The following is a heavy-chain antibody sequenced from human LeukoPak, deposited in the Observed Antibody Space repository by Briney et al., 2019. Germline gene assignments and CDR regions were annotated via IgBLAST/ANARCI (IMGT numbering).Heavy chain of an antibody. D-gene: IGHD4-11*01. J-gene: IGHJ6*02. CDR3: ARGLTTVTTPTYYYGMDV. CDR2: IWYDGSNK. Sequence: GGSLRLSCAASGFTFSSYGMPWVRQAPGKGLEWVAVIWYDGSNKYYADSVKGRFTISRDNSKNTLYLQMNSLRAEDTAVYYCARGLTTVTTPTYYYGMDVWGQGTTVTVSS. V-gene: IGHV3-33*01. CDR1: GFTFSSYG.